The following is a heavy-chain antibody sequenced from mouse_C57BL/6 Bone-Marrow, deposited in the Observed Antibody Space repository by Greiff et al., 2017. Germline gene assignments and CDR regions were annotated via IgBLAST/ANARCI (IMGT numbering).Heavy chain of an antibody. CDR2: MHPNGGSP. J-gene: IGHJ4*01. CDR3: AISYDYDDYTMDY. D-gene: IGHD2-4*01. V-gene: IGHV1-64*01. CDR1: GYTFTDYW. Sequence: VQVVESGAELVKPGASVKLSCKASGYTFTDYWMQWVKQRPGHGLEWIGMMHPNGGSPDYNEKVKGEATLSGEKSSKTAYMEISSLTSEDSSVYYCAISYDYDDYTMDYWGQGTAVTVSS.